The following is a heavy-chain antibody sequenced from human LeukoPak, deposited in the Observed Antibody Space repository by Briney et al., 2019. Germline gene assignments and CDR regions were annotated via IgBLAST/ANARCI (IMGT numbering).Heavy chain of an antibody. CDR3: ARERTYSSGWYGHYYYYYMDV. CDR2: IYTSGST. Sequence: PSETLSLTCTVSGGSISSYYWSWIRQPAGKGLEWIGRIYTSGSTNYNPSLKSRVTMSVDTSKNQFSLKLSSVTAADTAVYYCARERTYSSGWYGHYYYYYMDVWGKGTTVTVSS. D-gene: IGHD6-19*01. J-gene: IGHJ6*03. V-gene: IGHV4-4*07. CDR1: GGSISSYY.